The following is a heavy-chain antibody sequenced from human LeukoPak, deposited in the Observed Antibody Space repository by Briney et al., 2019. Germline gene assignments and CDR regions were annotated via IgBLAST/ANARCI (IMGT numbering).Heavy chain of an antibody. J-gene: IGHJ4*02. Sequence: GGSLRLSCAASGFTFSSYGMHWVRQAPGKGLEWVAVISYDGSNKYYAASVKGRFTISRDNSKNTLYLQMNSLRAEDTAVYYCSSGFGELLQIDSWGQGTLVTVSS. CDR1: GFTFSSYG. CDR2: ISYDGSNK. V-gene: IGHV3-30*03. CDR3: SSGFGELLQIDS. D-gene: IGHD3-10*01.